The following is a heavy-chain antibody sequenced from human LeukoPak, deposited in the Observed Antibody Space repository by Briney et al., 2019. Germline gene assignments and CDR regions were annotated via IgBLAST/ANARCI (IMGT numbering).Heavy chain of an antibody. Sequence: SQTLSLTCAISGDGVSSNSAAWNWIRQSPSRGLEWLGRTYYRSKWYNDYAVSVKSRITINPDTSKNQFSLQLNSVTPEDTAVYYCARQHGAAAGESEVYYFDYWGQGTLVTVSS. CDR1: GDGVSSNSAA. CDR2: TYYRSKWYN. D-gene: IGHD6-13*01. CDR3: ARQHGAAAGESEVYYFDY. V-gene: IGHV6-1*01. J-gene: IGHJ4*02.